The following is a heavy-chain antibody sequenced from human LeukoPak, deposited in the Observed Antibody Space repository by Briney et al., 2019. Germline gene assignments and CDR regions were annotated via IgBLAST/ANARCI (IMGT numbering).Heavy chain of an antibody. V-gene: IGHV5-51*01. CDR3: ARRRAYCGGDCYRIFDY. D-gene: IGHD2-21*02. Sequence: GESLKISCKGSGYSLTSYWIGWVRQMPGKGLEWMGIIYPGDSDTRYSPSFQGQVTISADKSISTAYLQWSSLKASDTAMYYCARRRAYCGGDCYRIFDYWGQGTLVTVSS. CDR2: IYPGDSDT. J-gene: IGHJ4*02. CDR1: GYSLTSYW.